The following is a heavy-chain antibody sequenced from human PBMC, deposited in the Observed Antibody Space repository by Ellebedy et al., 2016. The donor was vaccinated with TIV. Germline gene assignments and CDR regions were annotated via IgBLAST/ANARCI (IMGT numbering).Heavy chain of an antibody. Sequence: MPGGSLRLSCAVSGGSFSGYLWSWIRQTPGKGLEWIGEINPSGTPNYNPSLKSRVTMSVDTPKKQFSLRLTSVTAADTAVYYCARARGQYLYGSGSYFTNWGQGNMVTVSS. CDR1: GGSFSGYL. CDR2: INPSGTP. CDR3: ARARGQYLYGSGSYFTN. J-gene: IGHJ4*02. V-gene: IGHV4-34*01. D-gene: IGHD3-10*01.